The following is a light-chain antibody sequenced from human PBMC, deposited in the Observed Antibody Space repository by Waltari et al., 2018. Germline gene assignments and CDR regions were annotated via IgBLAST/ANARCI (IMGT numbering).Light chain of an antibody. CDR1: SSDIGTYNY. Sequence: QSALTQPASVSGSPGQSITIPCTGTSSDIGTYNYVSWYQQRPGQAPKLMIYDVNNRPSGVSSRVSGSKSGNTASLTISGLQAEDEAEYYCSSYRSSVIYVFGTGTKVTVL. J-gene: IGLJ1*01. V-gene: IGLV2-14*01. CDR3: SSYRSSVIYV. CDR2: DVN.